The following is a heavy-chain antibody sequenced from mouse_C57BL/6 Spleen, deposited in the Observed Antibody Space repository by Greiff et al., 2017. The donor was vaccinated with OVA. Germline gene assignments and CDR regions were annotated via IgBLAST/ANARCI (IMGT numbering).Heavy chain of an antibody. J-gene: IGHJ1*03. CDR2: ILPGSGST. D-gene: IGHD2-5*01. CDR1: GYTFTGYW. V-gene: IGHV1-9*01. Sequence: QVQLQQSGAELMKPGASVKLSCKATGYTFTGYWIEWVKQRPGHGLEWIGEILPGSGSTNYNEKFKGKATFTADTSSNTAYMQLSSPTTEDSAIYYCARTYSNWYFDVWGTGTTVTVSS. CDR3: ARTYSNWYFDV.